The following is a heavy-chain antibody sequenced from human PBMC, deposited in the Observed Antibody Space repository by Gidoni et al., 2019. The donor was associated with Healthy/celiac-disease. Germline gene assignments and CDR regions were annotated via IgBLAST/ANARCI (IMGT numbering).Heavy chain of an antibody. D-gene: IGHD3-10*01. CDR3: ASQYYYGSGSSSFDY. CDR2: ISGNSGSI. CDR1: GCTFDDYA. J-gene: IGHJ4*02. V-gene: IGHV3-9*01. Sequence: EVQLVESGGGLVQPGRSLRLSCAASGCTFDDYAMHWVRQAPGKGLEWVAGISGNSGSIGYADSVKGRFTISRDNAKNSLYLQMNSLRAEDTALYYCASQYYYGSGSSSFDYWGQGTLVTVSS.